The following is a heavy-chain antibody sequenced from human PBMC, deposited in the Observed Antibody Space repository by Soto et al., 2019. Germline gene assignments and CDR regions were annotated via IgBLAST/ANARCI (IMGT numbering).Heavy chain of an antibody. Sequence: QLVQSGSEVKKPGSSVKVSCQASGGTFSGYVVTWVRQAPGQGLEWMGEFVPLFGTTNYAQRFSGRITKPGEKSTSTPYMELRTLRSDDTAVYYCAPPALGVSSPPYFDNWGQGPLVPVSS. CDR1: GGTFSGYV. CDR3: APPALGVSSPPYFDN. CDR2: FVPLFGTT. V-gene: IGHV1-69*06. D-gene: IGHD3-16*01. J-gene: IGHJ4*02.